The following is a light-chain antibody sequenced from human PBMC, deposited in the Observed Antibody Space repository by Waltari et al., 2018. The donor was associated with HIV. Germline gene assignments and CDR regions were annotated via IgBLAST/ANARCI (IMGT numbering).Light chain of an antibody. Sequence: QSVLTQPPSASGTPGQRVTISCSGSSSNIGSNYVYWYRQLPGTAPNFLIYRSNQRPSGVPDRFSGSKSGTSASLAISGLRSENEADYYCAAWDASLSVWVFGGGTKLTVL. CDR3: AAWDASLSVWV. J-gene: IGLJ3*02. CDR2: RSN. V-gene: IGLV1-47*01. CDR1: SSNIGSNY.